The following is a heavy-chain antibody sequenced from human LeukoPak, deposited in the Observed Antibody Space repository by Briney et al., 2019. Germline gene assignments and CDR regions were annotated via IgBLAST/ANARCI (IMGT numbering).Heavy chain of an antibody. J-gene: IGHJ4*02. CDR1: GFTFSSFA. V-gene: IGHV3-23*01. Sequence: GGSLRLSCAASGFTFSSFAMSWVRQAPGKGLEWVSDISGSGGSTYYADSVKGRFTISRDNSKNTLYLQTNSLRAEDTAVYYCAKDARYNGYGGLDYWGQGTLVTVSS. CDR3: AKDARYNGYGGLDY. D-gene: IGHD5-12*01. CDR2: ISGSGGST.